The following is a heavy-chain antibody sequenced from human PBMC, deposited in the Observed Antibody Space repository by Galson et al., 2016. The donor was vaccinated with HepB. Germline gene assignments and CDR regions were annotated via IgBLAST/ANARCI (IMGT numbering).Heavy chain of an antibody. V-gene: IGHV3-21*01. D-gene: IGHD2-15*01. CDR2: ISSSSTYI. Sequence: SLRLSCAASGFSLSRYSMNWVRQAPDKGLEWVSSISSSSTYISYADSVKGRFTISRDNAKNSLYLQMNSLRAEDTAVYYCARWQEVVVVASGAFAIWGQEPRATV. CDR1: GFSLSRYS. CDR3: ARWQEVVVVASGAFAI. J-gene: IGHJ3*02.